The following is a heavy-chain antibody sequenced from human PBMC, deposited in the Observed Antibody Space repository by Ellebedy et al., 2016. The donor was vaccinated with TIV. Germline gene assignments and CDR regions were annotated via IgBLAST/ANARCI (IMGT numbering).Heavy chain of an antibody. Sequence: GESLKISCAASGFTFSNYGMHWVRQAPGKGLEWVAVIWYDGSNNYYADSVKGRFTISRDNSKNTLYLQKNSLRAEDTAVYYCARDQVYGIQLWFDYWGQGTLVTVSS. D-gene: IGHD5-18*01. CDR2: IWYDGSNN. CDR3: ARDQVYGIQLWFDY. J-gene: IGHJ4*02. CDR1: GFTFSNYG. V-gene: IGHV3-33*01.